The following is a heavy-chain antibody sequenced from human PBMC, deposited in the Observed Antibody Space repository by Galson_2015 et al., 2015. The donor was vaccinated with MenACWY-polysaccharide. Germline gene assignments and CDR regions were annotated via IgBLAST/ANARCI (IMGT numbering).Heavy chain of an antibody. Sequence: SLRLSCAASGFTFSNYGMHWVRQAPGKGLEWMAVIWYDESDEYYADSVKGRFTISRDNSKNALYLQMNSLRAEDTAVYYCARADRNDGGRALDIWGQGIMVTVSS. D-gene: IGHD1-1*01. J-gene: IGHJ3*02. V-gene: IGHV3-33*01. CDR2: IWYDESDE. CDR1: GFTFSNYG. CDR3: ARADRNDGGRALDI.